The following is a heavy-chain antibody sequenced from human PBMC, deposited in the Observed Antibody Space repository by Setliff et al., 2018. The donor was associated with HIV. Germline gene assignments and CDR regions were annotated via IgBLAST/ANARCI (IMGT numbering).Heavy chain of an antibody. Sequence: KPSETLSLTCGVSGDSISSSNWWNWVRQSPGKGLEWIAEIHHKGNIHYNPSLRSRVTISLDKSKNQISLNLDSVTAADTAVYYCARDRQFGRAWGFDYWGQGRPVTVSS. J-gene: IGHJ4*02. CDR2: IHHKGNI. D-gene: IGHD7-27*01. V-gene: IGHV4-4*02. CDR3: ARDRQFGRAWGFDY. CDR1: GDSISSSNW.